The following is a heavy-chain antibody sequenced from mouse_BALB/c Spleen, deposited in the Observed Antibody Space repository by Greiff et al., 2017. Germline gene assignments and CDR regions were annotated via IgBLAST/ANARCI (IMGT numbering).Heavy chain of an antibody. D-gene: IGHD3-2*01. CDR3: ARQTARATAYAMDY. V-gene: IGHV5-6*01. Sequence: EVKLMESGGDLVKPGGSLKLSCAASGFTFSSYGMSWVRQTPDKRLEWVATISSGGSYTYYPDSVKGRFTISRDNAKNTLYLQMSSLKSEDTAVYYCARQTARATAYAMDYWGQGTSVTVSS. CDR1: GFTFSSYG. J-gene: IGHJ4*01. CDR2: ISSGGSYT.